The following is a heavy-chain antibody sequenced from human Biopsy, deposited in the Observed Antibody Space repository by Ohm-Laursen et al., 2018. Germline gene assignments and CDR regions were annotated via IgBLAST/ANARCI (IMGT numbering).Heavy chain of an antibody. Sequence: SETLSLTCTLSGASVRSHFLTWIRQPPGKGLQWIGSISNSGTTKSSPSLKSRVNISLHTSKNQLSLKLTSVTAADTAVYYCARLSTLFGVADFTDDWGQGTLVTVSP. J-gene: IGHJ4*02. CDR2: ISNSGTT. CDR3: ARLSTLFGVADFTDD. CDR1: GASVRSHF. D-gene: IGHD3-3*01. V-gene: IGHV4-59*08.